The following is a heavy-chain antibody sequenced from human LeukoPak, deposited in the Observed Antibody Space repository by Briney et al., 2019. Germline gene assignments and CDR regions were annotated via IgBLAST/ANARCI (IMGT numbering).Heavy chain of an antibody. Sequence: GGSLRLSCAASGFTFSNSWMTWIRQASEKGLESVASIKPDGSEKYYVDSVKGRFTISRDNAKNSLYLQMNSLRAEDTALYYCARDPAWGAFDIWGQGTMATVSS. CDR3: ARDPAWGAFDI. V-gene: IGHV3-7*01. D-gene: IGHD7-27*01. CDR1: GFTFSNSW. CDR2: IKPDGSEK. J-gene: IGHJ3*02.